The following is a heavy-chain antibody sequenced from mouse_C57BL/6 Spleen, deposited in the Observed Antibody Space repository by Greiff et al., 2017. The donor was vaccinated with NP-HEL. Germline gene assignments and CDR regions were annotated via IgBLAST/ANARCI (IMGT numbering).Heavy chain of an antibody. CDR1: GYTFTDYY. CDR3: ARGYFDV. Sequence: LVESGAELVRPGASVKLSCKASGYTFTDYYINWVKQRPGQGLEWIARIYPGSGNTYYNEKFKGKATLTAEKSSSTAYMQLSSLTSVDSAVFICARGYFDVWGTGTTVTVSS. CDR2: IYPGSGNT. J-gene: IGHJ1*03. V-gene: IGHV1-76*01.